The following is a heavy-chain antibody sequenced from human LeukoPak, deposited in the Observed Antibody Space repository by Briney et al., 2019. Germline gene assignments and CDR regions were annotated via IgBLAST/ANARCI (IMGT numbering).Heavy chain of an antibody. CDR3: ARVAVTSADAFDI. J-gene: IGHJ3*02. Sequence: SRTLSLTCTVSGGSISSGDYYWSWIRQPPGKGLEWIGYIYYSGSTYYNPSLKSRVTISVDTSKNQFSLKLSSVTAADTAVYYCARVAVTSADAFDIWGQGTMVTVSS. V-gene: IGHV4-30-4*01. CDR2: IYYSGST. D-gene: IGHD4-17*01. CDR1: GGSISSGDYY.